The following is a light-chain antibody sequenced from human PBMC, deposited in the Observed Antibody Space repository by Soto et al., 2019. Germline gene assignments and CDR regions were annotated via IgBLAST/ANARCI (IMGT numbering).Light chain of an antibody. CDR3: HQYNNWPPWT. Sequence: EIVMTQSPATLSVSPGERATRSCRASQSVSSNLAWYQQKPGQAPRLLIYGASTRATGIPARFSGSGSGTEFTLTIRRLQSEDFAVYYCHQYNNWPPWTFGQGNKVEIK. CDR1: QSVSSN. J-gene: IGKJ1*01. CDR2: GAS. V-gene: IGKV3-15*01.